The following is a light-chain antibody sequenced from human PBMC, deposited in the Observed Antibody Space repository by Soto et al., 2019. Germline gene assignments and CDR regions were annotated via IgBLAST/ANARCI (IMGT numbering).Light chain of an antibody. V-gene: IGKV3-20*01. J-gene: IGKJ2*01. CDR1: QSVSSSY. Sequence: EIVLTQSPGTLSLSPGERATLSCRASQSVSSSYLAWYQQKPGQAPRLLLYGASNRATGIPDTFSGSGSATDFTLTISRLEPEDFAVYYCQQYGRSPFTFGQGTRLEIK. CDR3: QQYGRSPFT. CDR2: GAS.